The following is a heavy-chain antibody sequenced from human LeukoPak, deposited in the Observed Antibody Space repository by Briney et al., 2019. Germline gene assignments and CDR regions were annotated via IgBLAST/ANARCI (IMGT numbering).Heavy chain of an antibody. D-gene: IGHD3-22*01. CDR3: AKGFYDNSSYFNYFDY. CDR1: GFTFSTYG. V-gene: IGHV3-30*02. CDR2: IRYDGRNE. Sequence: GGSLRLSCAASGFTFSTYGMHWVRQAPGKGLEWVAFIRYDGRNEYYADSVKGRFTVSRDNSKNTLYLQMNSLKTEDTAVYYCAKGFYDNSSYFNYFDYWGQGTLVTVSS. J-gene: IGHJ4*02.